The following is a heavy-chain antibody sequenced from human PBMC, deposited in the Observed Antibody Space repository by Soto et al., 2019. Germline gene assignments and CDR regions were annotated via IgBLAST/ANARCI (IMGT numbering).Heavy chain of an antibody. D-gene: IGHD4-4*01. CDR3: AKDSNKYSSSLRGRYFDY. CDR1: GFPFSSYV. V-gene: IGHV3-23*01. CDR2: ISGGGSNT. J-gene: IGHJ4*02. Sequence: LRLSCAASGFPFSSYVMSWVRQAPGKGLEWVSGISGGGSNTFYADYVKGRFTISRDNSENTLLLQMNSLGAEDTAVYYCAKDSNKYSSSLRGRYFDYWGQGIGVTVSS.